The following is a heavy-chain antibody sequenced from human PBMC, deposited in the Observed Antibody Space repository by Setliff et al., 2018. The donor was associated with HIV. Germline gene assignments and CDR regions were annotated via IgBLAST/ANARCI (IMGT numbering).Heavy chain of an antibody. CDR1: GYTFTSYG. CDR2: IGVYNGNT. CDR3: ARPSLYHNNHGYYDAFDI. Sequence: GASVKVSCKASGYTFTSYGISWVRQAPGQGLGWMGWIGVYNGNTDYAQKVQGRVTMTTDTSTTTAYMELRSLRSDDTAMYYCARPSLYHNNHGYYDAFDIWGQGTTVTVSS. V-gene: IGHV1-18*01. D-gene: IGHD3-22*01. J-gene: IGHJ3*02.